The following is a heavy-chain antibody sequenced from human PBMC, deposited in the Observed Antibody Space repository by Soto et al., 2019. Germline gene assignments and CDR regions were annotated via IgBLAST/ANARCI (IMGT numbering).Heavy chain of an antibody. CDR2: IIPIFGTA. D-gene: IGHD3-10*02. J-gene: IGHJ6*02. CDR1: GGTFSSYA. Sequence: ASVKVACKASGGTFSSYAISWVRQAPGQGLEWMGGIIPIFGTANYAQKFQGRVTITADDSTSTAYMELSSLRSEDTAVYYCATASKCSARLSCEYYYYGMDVWGQGTTVTVSS. CDR3: ATASKCSARLSCEYYYYGMDV. V-gene: IGHV1-69*13.